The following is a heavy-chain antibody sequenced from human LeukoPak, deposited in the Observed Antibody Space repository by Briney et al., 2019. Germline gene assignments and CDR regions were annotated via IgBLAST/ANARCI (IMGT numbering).Heavy chain of an antibody. D-gene: IGHD2-2*01. V-gene: IGHV3-7*01. CDR2: IKQDGSEK. Sequence: GGSLRLSCAASGFTFSSYWMSWVRQAPGKGLEWVANIKQDGSEKYYVDSVKGRFTISRDNAKNSLYLQMNSLRAEDTAVYYCARDPHIVVVPAAIGGWDYYYGMDVWGQGTTVTVSS. CDR1: GFTFSSYW. CDR3: ARDPHIVVVPAAIGGWDYYYGMDV. J-gene: IGHJ6*02.